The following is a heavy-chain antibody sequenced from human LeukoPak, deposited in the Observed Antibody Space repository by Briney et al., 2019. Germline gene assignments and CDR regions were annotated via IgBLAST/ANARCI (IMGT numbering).Heavy chain of an antibody. Sequence: SETLSLTCTVSGGSISSGSYYWSWIRQPAGKGLEWIGRIYTSGSTNYNPSLKSRVTISVDTSKNQFSLKLSSVTAADTAVYYCAREKYCDFWSGYSNDAFDIWGQGTMVTVSS. J-gene: IGHJ3*02. D-gene: IGHD3-3*01. CDR3: AREKYCDFWSGYSNDAFDI. CDR1: GGSISSGSYY. CDR2: IYTSGST. V-gene: IGHV4-61*02.